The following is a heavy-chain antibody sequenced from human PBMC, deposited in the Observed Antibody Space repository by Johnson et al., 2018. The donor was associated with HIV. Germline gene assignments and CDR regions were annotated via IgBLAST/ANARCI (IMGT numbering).Heavy chain of an antibody. J-gene: IGHJ3*02. V-gene: IGHV3-30*18. Sequence: QVQLVESGGGVVQPGRSLRLSCAASGFIFSTLGMHWVRQAPGKGLEWVAVISYDGNNKYYVDSVKGRFTISRDNSKNTLYLQMNSLRAEDTAVYYCAKEYYNFWSGPDAFDIWGQGIMVTVSS. CDR2: ISYDGNNK. D-gene: IGHD3-3*01. CDR3: AKEYYNFWSGPDAFDI. CDR1: GFIFSTLG.